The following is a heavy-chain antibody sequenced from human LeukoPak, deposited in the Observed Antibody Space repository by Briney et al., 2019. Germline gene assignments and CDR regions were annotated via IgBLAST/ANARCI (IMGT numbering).Heavy chain of an antibody. Sequence: ASVKVSCKASGYTFTNYGFTWVRQAPGQGLEWMGWISAYNGNTDYAQHLHGRVTMTTDTSTSTAYMELRSLRSDDTAVYYCARVTVTLTGIDYWGQGTLVTVSS. J-gene: IGHJ4*02. V-gene: IGHV1-18*01. CDR3: ARVTVTLTGIDY. CDR2: ISAYNGNT. CDR1: GYTFTNYG. D-gene: IGHD4-17*01.